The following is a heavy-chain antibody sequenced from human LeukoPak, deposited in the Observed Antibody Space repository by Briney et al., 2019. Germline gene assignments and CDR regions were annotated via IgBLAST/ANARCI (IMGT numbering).Heavy chain of an antibody. CDR2: IYFNGYT. V-gene: IGHV4-30-4*01. CDR1: GGSISNSDYY. CDR3: ARVRDYYDSSGYTSGWFDP. Sequence: SQTLSLTCTVSGGSISNSDYYWSWIRQSPGKGLEWVGYIYFNGYTYYSPSLRSRLAISIDTSKNHFSLNLTSVTAADTAVYYCARVRDYYDSSGYTSGWFDPWGQGTLVTVSS. J-gene: IGHJ5*02. D-gene: IGHD3-22*01.